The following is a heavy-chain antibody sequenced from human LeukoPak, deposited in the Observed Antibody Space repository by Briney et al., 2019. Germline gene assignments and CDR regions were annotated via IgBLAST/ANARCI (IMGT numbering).Heavy chain of an antibody. CDR2: ISYNGHYE. CDR3: ARGPPSPADY. V-gene: IGHV3-30*03. Sequence: PGKSLRLSCVASGFTFSNFGVHWVRQAPGKGLEWVAVISYNGHYEYYGESVKGRFTISRDNSKNTVSLQMDNLRIEDTAVYYCARGPPSPADYWGQGTLVTVSS. CDR1: GFTFSNFG. J-gene: IGHJ4*02.